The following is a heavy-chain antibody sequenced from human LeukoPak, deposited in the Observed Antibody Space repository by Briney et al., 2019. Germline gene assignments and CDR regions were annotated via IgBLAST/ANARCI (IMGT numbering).Heavy chain of an antibody. D-gene: IGHD3-22*01. CDR3: ARQGYFDSSAYYN. Sequence: PSETLSLTCTVSGVSFSSIGYYWGWIRQPPGKGLEWIGSISYSGSTYYNPSLKSRVTMSVDTSKNQFSLKLSSVTAADTAVYYCARQGYFDSSAYYNWGQGTLVTVSS. V-gene: IGHV4-39*01. CDR1: GVSFSSIGYY. J-gene: IGHJ4*02. CDR2: ISYSGST.